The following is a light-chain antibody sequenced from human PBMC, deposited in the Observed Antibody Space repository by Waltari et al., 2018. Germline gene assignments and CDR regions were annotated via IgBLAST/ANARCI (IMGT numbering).Light chain of an antibody. CDR2: GNS. J-gene: IGLJ3*02. Sequence: QSVLTQPPSVSGAPGQRVTISCTGSSSNIGAGYDVHWYQQLPGTAPKLLIYGNSNRPSGVPDLFSGSKSGTSASLAITGLQAEDEADYYCQSYDSSLGGSRVFGGGTKLTVL. CDR1: SSNIGAGYD. CDR3: QSYDSSLGGSRV. V-gene: IGLV1-40*01.